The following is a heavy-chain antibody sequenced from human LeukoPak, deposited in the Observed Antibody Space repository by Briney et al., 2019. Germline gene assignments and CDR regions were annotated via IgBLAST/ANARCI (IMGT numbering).Heavy chain of an antibody. Sequence: SETLSLTCSVSGGSISPYYWSWIRQPPGKGLEWIGYIYYSGTTNYNPSLQSRVTISVATSKNQFSLKLSSVPAADTALYYCARDRASAGGFDYWGQGTLVTVSS. J-gene: IGHJ4*02. V-gene: IGHV4-59*01. D-gene: IGHD2-15*01. CDR1: GGSISPYY. CDR3: ARDRASAGGFDY. CDR2: IYYSGTT.